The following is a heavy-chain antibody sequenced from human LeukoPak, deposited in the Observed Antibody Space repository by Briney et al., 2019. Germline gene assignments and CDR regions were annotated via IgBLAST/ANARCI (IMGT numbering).Heavy chain of an antibody. J-gene: IGHJ4*02. V-gene: IGHV3-53*01. CDR2: IYSGGST. Sequence: GGSLRLSSAASGFTVSSNYMSWVRQAPGKGLEWVSVIYSGGSTYYADSVKGRFTISRDNSKNTLYLQMNSLRAEDTAVYYCARARSGWYFDYWGQGTLVTVSS. D-gene: IGHD6-19*01. CDR1: GFTVSSNY. CDR3: ARARSGWYFDY.